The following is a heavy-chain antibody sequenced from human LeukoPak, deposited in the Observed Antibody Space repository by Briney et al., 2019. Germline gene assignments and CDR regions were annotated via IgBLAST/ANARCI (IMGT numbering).Heavy chain of an antibody. J-gene: IGHJ4*02. D-gene: IGHD1-7*01. Sequence: GGSLRLSCAASGFTFSSYGMHWVRQAPGKGLEWVAVISYDGSNKYYADSVKGRFTISRDNSKNTLYLQMNSLRAEDTAVYYCAKVRVVFNWNYAYYFDYWGQGTLVTVSS. CDR3: AKVRVVFNWNYAYYFDY. CDR1: GFTFSSYG. V-gene: IGHV3-30*18. CDR2: ISYDGSNK.